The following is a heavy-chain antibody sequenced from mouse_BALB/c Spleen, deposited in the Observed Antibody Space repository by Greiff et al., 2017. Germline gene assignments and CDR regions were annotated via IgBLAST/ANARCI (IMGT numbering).Heavy chain of an antibody. Sequence: DVQLVESGGGLVQPGGSLKLSCAASGFTFSSYGMSWVRQTPDKRLELVATINSNGGSTYYPDSVKGRFTISRDNAKNTLYLQMSSLKSEDTAMYYCARDYGSSSYYAMDYWGQGTSVTVSS. D-gene: IGHD1-1*01. CDR3: ARDYGSSSYYAMDY. V-gene: IGHV5-6-3*01. CDR1: GFTFSSYG. CDR2: INSNGGST. J-gene: IGHJ4*01.